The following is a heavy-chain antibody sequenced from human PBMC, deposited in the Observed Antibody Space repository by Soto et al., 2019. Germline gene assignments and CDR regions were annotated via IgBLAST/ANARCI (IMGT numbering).Heavy chain of an antibody. J-gene: IGHJ4*02. D-gene: IGHD5-18*01. CDR1: GFTFDDYA. CDR3: AKALSGYSYGPFDN. CDR2: INWNRGSI. Sequence: GGSLRLSCAASGFTFDDYAMHWVRQTPGKGLEWVSGINWNRGSIGYADSVKGRFTISKDIANNSLYLQMNSLRAEDTALYYCAKALSGYSYGPFDNWGQGTLVTVSS. V-gene: IGHV3-9*01.